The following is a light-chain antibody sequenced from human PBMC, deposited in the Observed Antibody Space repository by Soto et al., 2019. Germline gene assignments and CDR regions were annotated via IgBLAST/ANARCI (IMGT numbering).Light chain of an antibody. CDR1: QSIGSN. J-gene: IGKJ1*01. CDR3: QQYNNWPPWT. Sequence: EIVMTQSPATLSVSPGERATLSYRASQSIGSNLAWYQQKPGQAPRLLIYAASIRATDFPARFSGSGSGTEFTLTISGLQSDDFAVDFCQQYNNWPPWTFGHGTKVEIK. V-gene: IGKV3-15*01. CDR2: AAS.